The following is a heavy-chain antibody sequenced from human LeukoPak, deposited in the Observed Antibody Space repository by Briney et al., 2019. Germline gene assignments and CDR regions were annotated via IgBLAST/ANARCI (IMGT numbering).Heavy chain of an antibody. CDR2: IKEDGSEK. J-gene: IGHJ4*02. D-gene: IGHD6-19*01. Sequence: GGSLRLSCAASGFTFSNYWMNWVRQAPGKGLDWVANIKEDGSEKYYVDSVKGRFTISRDNAKNSLYLQMNSLRGEDTAVYYCARPPPGGWYGSLDYWGQGTLVTVSS. V-gene: IGHV3-7*02. CDR1: GFTFSNYW. CDR3: ARPPPGGWYGSLDY.